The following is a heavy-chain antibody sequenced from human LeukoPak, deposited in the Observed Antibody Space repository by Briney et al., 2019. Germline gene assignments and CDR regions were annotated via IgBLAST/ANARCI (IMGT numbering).Heavy chain of an antibody. V-gene: IGHV3-23*01. Sequence: GGSLRLSCAASGFMFSSFSMSWVRHVPGEGLEWFSTISAGGGTYHADSVKGRFTISRDNSKNTLFLQMDSLRVEDTAIYYCAKRPAAVRGVIPYVDYWGQGTLVTVSS. CDR2: ISAGGGT. CDR3: AKRPAAVRGVIPYVDY. CDR1: GFMFSSFS. D-gene: IGHD3-10*02. J-gene: IGHJ4*02.